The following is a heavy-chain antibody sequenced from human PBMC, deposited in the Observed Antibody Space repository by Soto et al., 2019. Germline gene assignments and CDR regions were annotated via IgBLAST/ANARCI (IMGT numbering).Heavy chain of an antibody. CDR2: ISAYNGNT. D-gene: IGHD3-3*01. CDR3: ARDNPRFSSNFDP. J-gene: IGHJ5*02. Sequence: GASVKVSCKASGYTFASYGISWVRQATGQGLEWMGWISAYNGNTNYAQKLQGRVTMTTDTSTSTAYMELRSLRSDDTAVYYCARDNPRFSSNFDPWGQGTLVTVSS. CDR1: GYTFASYG. V-gene: IGHV1-18*01.